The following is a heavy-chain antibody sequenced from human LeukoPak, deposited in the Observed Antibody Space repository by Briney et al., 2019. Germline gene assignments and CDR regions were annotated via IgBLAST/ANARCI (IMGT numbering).Heavy chain of an antibody. Sequence: PSETLSLTCTVSGGSISSYYWSWIRQPPAKGLEWIGYIYYSGSINYNPSLKSRVTISVDTSKNQFSLKLSSVTAADTAVYYCASRQLIHSSGWYYFDYWGQGTLVTVSS. D-gene: IGHD6-19*01. CDR3: ASRQLIHSSGWYYFDY. J-gene: IGHJ4*02. CDR1: GGSISSYY. V-gene: IGHV4-59*08. CDR2: IYYSGSI.